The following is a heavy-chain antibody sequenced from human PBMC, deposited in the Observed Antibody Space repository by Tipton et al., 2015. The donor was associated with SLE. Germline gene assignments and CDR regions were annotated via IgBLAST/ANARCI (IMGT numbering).Heavy chain of an antibody. J-gene: IGHJ3*02. CDR3: ARPDGGIAAPGAFDI. CDR2: ISSSSSYI. CDR1: GFIFSSYS. Sequence: SLRLSCAASGFIFSSYSMNWVRQAPGKGLEWVSSISSSSSYIYYADSVKGRFTISRDNAKNSLYLQMNSLRAEDTAVYYCARPDGGIAAPGAFDIWGQGKMVTVSS. V-gene: IGHV3-21*03. D-gene: IGHD6-25*01.